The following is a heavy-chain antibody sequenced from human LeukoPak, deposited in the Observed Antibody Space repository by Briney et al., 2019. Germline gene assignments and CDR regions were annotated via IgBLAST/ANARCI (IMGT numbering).Heavy chain of an antibody. CDR2: ISKNAKNYAT. D-gene: IGHD6-13*01. V-gene: IGHV3-73*01. J-gene: IGHJ4*02. Sequence: GRSLTPSRSASTLTSSGSAMHWVRNPSGRGLDWVGRISKNAKNYATAYAASVTARLNIPRDASNNTTYLQIHTQKIADMAVYYCTRRGAGSWENFDYWGQGALVTVSS. CDR1: TLTSSGSA. CDR3: TRRGAGSWENFDY.